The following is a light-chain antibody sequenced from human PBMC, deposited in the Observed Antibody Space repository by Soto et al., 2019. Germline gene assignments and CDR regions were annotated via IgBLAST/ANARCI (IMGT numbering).Light chain of an antibody. J-gene: IGKJ4*01. Sequence: DIQMTQSPSTLSASVGDRVTITCRASQSISSWLAWYQQKPGKAPNLLIYDASSLESGVPSRFSGSGSGTEFNLTISSLQPDDFATYYCQQYNSYSPLTFGGGTKVDI. CDR1: QSISSW. CDR3: QQYNSYSPLT. V-gene: IGKV1-5*01. CDR2: DAS.